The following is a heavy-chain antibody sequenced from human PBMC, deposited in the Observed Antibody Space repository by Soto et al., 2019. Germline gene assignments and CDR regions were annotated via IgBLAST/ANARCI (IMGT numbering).Heavy chain of an antibody. D-gene: IGHD2-2*02. J-gene: IGHJ3*02. V-gene: IGHV3-48*03. Sequence: GGSLRLSCAASGFTFSSYEMNWVRQAPGKGLEWVSYISSSGSTIYYADSVKGRFTISRDNAKNSLYLQMNSLRAEDTAVYYCASHRSNCSSTSCYKGGYSNYVAFDIWGQGTMVTVSS. CDR2: ISSSGSTI. CDR1: GFTFSSYE. CDR3: ASHRSNCSSTSCYKGGYSNYVAFDI.